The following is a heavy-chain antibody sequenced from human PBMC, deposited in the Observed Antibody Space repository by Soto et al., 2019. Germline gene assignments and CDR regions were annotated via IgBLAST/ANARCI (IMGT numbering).Heavy chain of an antibody. CDR2: VYCRGRS. D-gene: IGHD4-17*01. Sequence: SETLSLTCTVSGGSVTNSSYYWGLIRQSPGKGLEWIGSVYCRGRSYSKSSVKSRVTISVDTSKNRFSLSLNSVTASDTAVYFCVSQRTTVPTQAYFDYWGPGALVTVSS. V-gene: IGHV4-39*01. CDR3: VSQRTTVPTQAYFDY. CDR1: GGSVTNSSYY. J-gene: IGHJ4*02.